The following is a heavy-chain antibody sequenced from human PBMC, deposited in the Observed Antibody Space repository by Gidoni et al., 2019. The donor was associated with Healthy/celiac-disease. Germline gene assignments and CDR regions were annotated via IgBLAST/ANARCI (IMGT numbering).Heavy chain of an antibody. CDR3: ARDRGESHITYYYYYGMDV. CDR2: ISYDGSNK. Sequence: QVQLVGSGGGVVQTGRFLGLPRDALGLTFRSYAMHWVRQAPGKGLGGVAVISYDGSNKYYADSVKGRFTISRDNSKNTLYLQMNSLGAEDTAVYYCARDRGESHITYYYYYGMDVWGQGTTVTVSS. V-gene: IGHV3-30-3*01. CDR1: GLTFRSYA. J-gene: IGHJ6*02. D-gene: IGHD3-10*01.